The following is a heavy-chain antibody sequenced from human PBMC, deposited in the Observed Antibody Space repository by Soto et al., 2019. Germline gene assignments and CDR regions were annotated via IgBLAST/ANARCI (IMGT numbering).Heavy chain of an antibody. CDR3: AKDLVVDCSSTSCYSILHYYYGMDV. CDR1: GFTFSSYA. D-gene: IGHD2-2*02. V-gene: IGHV3-23*01. CDR2: ISGSGGST. Sequence: GGSLRLSCAASGFTFSSYAMSWVRQAPGKGLEWVSAISGSGGSTYYADSVKGRFTISRDNSKNTLYLQMNSLRAEDTAVYYCAKDLVVDCSSTSCYSILHYYYGMDVWGQGTTVTVSS. J-gene: IGHJ6*02.